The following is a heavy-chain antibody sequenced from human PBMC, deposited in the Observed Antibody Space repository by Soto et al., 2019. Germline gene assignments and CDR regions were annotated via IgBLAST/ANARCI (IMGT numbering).Heavy chain of an antibody. CDR3: ARGGETRPGGVQLDY. V-gene: IGHV1-46*01. J-gene: IGHJ4*02. Sequence: ASVKVSCKASGYTFTSYYMHWVRQAPGQGLEWMGIINPSGGSTSYAQKFQGRVTMTRDTSTTTVYMELSSLRSEDAAVYSCARGGETRPGGVQLDYWGQGTLVTVSS. D-gene: IGHD3-16*01. CDR2: INPSGGST. CDR1: GYTFTSYY.